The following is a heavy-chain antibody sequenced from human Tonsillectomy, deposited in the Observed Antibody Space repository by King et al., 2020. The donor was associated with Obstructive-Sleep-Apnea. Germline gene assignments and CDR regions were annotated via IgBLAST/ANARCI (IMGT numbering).Heavy chain of an antibody. Sequence: VQLVESGGGLVQPGGSLRLSCSVPGFTFSSYVMHWVRQAPGKGLEYVSAISRNGGSTYYADAVKGRFTISRDNSKNTLYLQMCSPRPEDTAVYYCVKGPYSNSSGYWGQGTLVTVSS. D-gene: IGHD6-6*01. CDR3: VKGPYSNSSGY. J-gene: IGHJ4*02. CDR1: GFTFSSYV. CDR2: ISRNGGST. V-gene: IGHV3-64D*09.